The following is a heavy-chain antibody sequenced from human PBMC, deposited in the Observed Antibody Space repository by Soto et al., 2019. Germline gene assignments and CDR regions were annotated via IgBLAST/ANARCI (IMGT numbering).Heavy chain of an antibody. J-gene: IGHJ6*02. D-gene: IGHD6-25*01. CDR2: IRGSGETT. V-gene: IGHV3-23*01. CDR3: AKGGAAV. CDR1: GFTFSNYA. Sequence: EVQLLESGGGLVQPGGSLRLSCAASGFTFSNYAMSWVRQAPGKGLEWVSAIRGSGETTYYADSVKGRFTISRDNSKNTLYLQMNSLRVEDTAVYYCAKGGAAVWGQGTTVTVSS.